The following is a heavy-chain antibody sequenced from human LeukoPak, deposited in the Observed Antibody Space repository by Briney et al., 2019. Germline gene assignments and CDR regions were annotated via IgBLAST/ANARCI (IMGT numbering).Heavy chain of an antibody. CDR3: ARDESYCSSTSCPASYYYYYGMDV. CDR1: GGSFSGYY. Sequence: SETLSLTCAVYGGSFSGYYWSWIRQPPGKGLEWIGEINHSGSTNYNPSLKSRVTISVDTSKNQFSLKLSSVTAADTAVYYCARDESYCSSTSCPASYYYYYGMDVWGQGTTVTVSS. V-gene: IGHV4-34*01. J-gene: IGHJ6*02. D-gene: IGHD2-2*01. CDR2: INHSGST.